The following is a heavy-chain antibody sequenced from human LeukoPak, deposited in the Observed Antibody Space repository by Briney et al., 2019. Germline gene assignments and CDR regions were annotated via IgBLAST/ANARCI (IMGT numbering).Heavy chain of an antibody. V-gene: IGHV3-30*02. J-gene: IGHJ4*02. CDR1: GFTFSSYG. CDR3: AKDITLSAAAGTIGY. Sequence: GGSLRLSCAASGFTFSSYGMHWVRQAPGKGLEWVAFIRYDGSNKYYADSVKGRFTISRDNSKNTLYLQMNSLRAEDTAVYYCAKDITLSAAAGTIGYWGQGTLATVSS. CDR2: IRYDGSNK. D-gene: IGHD6-13*01.